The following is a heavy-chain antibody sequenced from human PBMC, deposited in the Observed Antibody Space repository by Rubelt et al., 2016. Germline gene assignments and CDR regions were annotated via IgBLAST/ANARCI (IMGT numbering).Heavy chain of an antibody. CDR2: ISAYNGNT. J-gene: IGHJ4*02. CDR3: AREAYSGRYPLIDY. D-gene: IGHD1-26*01. Sequence: QVQLVQSGAEVKKPGASVKVSCKASGYTFTTYGINWVRQAPGQGLEWMGWISAYNGNTTHAQKLQGRVTMTTDTSTSTAYMELRGLRSDDTAVYYGAREAYSGRYPLIDYWGQGTLVTVSS. V-gene: IGHV1-18*01. CDR1: GYTFTTYG.